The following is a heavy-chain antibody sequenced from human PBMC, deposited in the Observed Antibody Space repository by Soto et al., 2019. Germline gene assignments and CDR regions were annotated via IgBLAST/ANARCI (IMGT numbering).Heavy chain of an antibody. Sequence: SETLSLTCTVSGGSISSYYWSWIRQPPGKGLEWIGYIYYSGSTNYNPSLKSRVTISVDTSKNQFSLKLSSVTAADTAVYYCARHLTTSDAFDIWGQGTMVTVSS. CDR2: IYYSGST. J-gene: IGHJ3*02. CDR3: ARHLTTSDAFDI. V-gene: IGHV4-59*08. CDR1: GGSISSYY. D-gene: IGHD3-9*01.